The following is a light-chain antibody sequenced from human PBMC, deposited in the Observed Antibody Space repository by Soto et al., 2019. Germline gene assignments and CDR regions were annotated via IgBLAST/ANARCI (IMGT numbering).Light chain of an antibody. V-gene: IGKV3-11*01. CDR1: QNISSY. J-gene: IGKJ1*01. CDR3: QQRSNWPRT. CDR2: DVS. Sequence: IVWTQSPVALSLSPWERATLSCMASQNISSYLIWYQQKPGQSPRLLMYDVSNRATGIPARFSGSGSGTDFTLTISSLEPEDLAVYYCQQRSNWPRTFGQGTKVDIK.